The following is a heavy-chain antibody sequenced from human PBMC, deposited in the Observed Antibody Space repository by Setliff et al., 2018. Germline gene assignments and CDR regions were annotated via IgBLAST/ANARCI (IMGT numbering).Heavy chain of an antibody. V-gene: IGHV4-34*12. J-gene: IGHJ4*02. Sequence: SETLSLTCAVYGVSFSGYYWSWIRQPPGKGLEWIGEIFHNGMTNYNPSLNGRVTFSVDKPTNQFSLTLTSVTAADTAVYYCARTPDGFLGDGYNLNTLGYFDSWGQGTLVTVSS. CDR3: ARTPDGFLGDGYNLNTLGYFDS. CDR1: GVSFSGYY. CDR2: IFHNGMT. D-gene: IGHD3-3*01.